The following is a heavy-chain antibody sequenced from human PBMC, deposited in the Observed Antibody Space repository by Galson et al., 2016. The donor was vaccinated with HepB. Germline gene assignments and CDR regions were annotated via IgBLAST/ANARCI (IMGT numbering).Heavy chain of an antibody. CDR1: GGSISRHY. V-gene: IGHV4-59*11. D-gene: IGHD3-3*01. Sequence: SETLSLTCTVSGGSISRHYWSWIRQPPGKGLEWIGYIFYNGSTNYSPSLKSRVTMSVDTSKNQFSLKLSSVTAADTAVYYCARVITGTYHDFWSGYVVLGGMDVWGQGTTVTVSS. CDR3: ARVITGTYHDFWSGYVVLGGMDV. J-gene: IGHJ6*02. CDR2: IFYNGST.